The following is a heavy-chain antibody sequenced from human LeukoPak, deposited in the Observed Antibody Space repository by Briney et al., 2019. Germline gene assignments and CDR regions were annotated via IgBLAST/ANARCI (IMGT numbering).Heavy chain of an antibody. D-gene: IGHD3-22*01. CDR2: ISSSSSYI. CDR1: GFTFSSYS. J-gene: IGHJ3*02. CDR3: AKVITMIVTYYAFDI. V-gene: IGHV3-21*01. Sequence: GGSLRLSCAASGFTFSSYSMNWVRQAPGKGLEWVSSISSSSSYIYYADSVKGRFTISRDNAKNSLYLQMNSLRAEDTAVYYCAKVITMIVTYYAFDIWGQGTMVTVSS.